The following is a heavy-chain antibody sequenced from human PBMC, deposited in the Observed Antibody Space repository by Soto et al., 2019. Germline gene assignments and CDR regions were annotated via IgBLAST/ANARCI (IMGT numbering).Heavy chain of an antibody. CDR1: GDSVSSNRAA. Sequence: SQTLSLTCAISGDSVSSNRAAWNWIRQSPSRGLEWLGRTYYRSKWYHDYAVSVKSRITINPDTSKNQFSLQLNSVTPEDTAVYYCTRDLPPYINADTSWFDPWGQGTLLTVSS. V-gene: IGHV6-1*01. CDR2: TYYRSKWYH. J-gene: IGHJ5*02. D-gene: IGHD1-20*01. CDR3: TRDLPPYINADTSWFDP.